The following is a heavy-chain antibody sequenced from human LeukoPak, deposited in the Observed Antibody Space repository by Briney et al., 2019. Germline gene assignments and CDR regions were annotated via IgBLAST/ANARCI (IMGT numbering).Heavy chain of an antibody. Sequence: PGGSLRLSCAASGFTLSNYVMHWVRQAPGKGLEWVAVIWYDGSNKYYADSVKGRFTISRDNSKNTLYLQMNSLRAEDTAVYYRAREAYPDGYSYGSLFDYWGQGTLVTVSS. CDR2: IWYDGSNK. V-gene: IGHV3-33*01. J-gene: IGHJ4*02. CDR1: GFTLSNYV. D-gene: IGHD5-18*01. CDR3: AREAYPDGYSYGSLFDY.